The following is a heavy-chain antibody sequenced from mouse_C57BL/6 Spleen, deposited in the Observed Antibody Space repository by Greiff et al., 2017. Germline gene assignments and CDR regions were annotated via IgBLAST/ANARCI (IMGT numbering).Heavy chain of an antibody. Sequence: QVQLKESWAELARPGASVKMSCKASGYTFTSYTMHWVKQRPGQGLEWIGYINPSSGYTKYNQKFKDKATLTADKSSSTAYMQLSSLTSEDSAVYYCARDGYYEGYAMDYWGQGTSVTVSS. CDR3: ARDGYYEGYAMDY. CDR2: INPSSGYT. J-gene: IGHJ4*01. CDR1: GYTFTSYT. D-gene: IGHD2-3*01. V-gene: IGHV1-4*01.